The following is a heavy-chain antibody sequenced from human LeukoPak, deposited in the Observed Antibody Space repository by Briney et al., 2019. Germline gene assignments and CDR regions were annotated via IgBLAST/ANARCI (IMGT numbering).Heavy chain of an antibody. Sequence: SETLSLTCTVSGGSISSYYWSWIRQPPGKGLEWSGYIYYSGSTNYNPSLKSRVTISVDTSKNQFSLKLSSVTAADTAVYYCARHLPYSSSGPGAFDIWGQGTMVTVSS. CDR2: IYYSGST. J-gene: IGHJ3*02. CDR1: GGSISSYY. CDR3: ARHLPYSSSGPGAFDI. V-gene: IGHV4-59*08. D-gene: IGHD6-13*01.